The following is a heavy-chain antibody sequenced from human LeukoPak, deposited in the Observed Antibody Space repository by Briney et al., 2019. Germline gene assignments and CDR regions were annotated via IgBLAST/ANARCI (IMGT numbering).Heavy chain of an antibody. J-gene: IGHJ3*02. CDR1: GYTLTELS. CDR2: FDPEDGET. D-gene: IGHD5-12*01. Sequence: ASVKVSCKVSGYTLTELSMHWVRQDPGKGLEWMGGFDPEDGETIYAQKFQGRVTMTEDTSTDTAYMELSSLRSEDTAVYYCATDIRSRMWIPDAFDIWGQGTMVTVSS. CDR3: ATDIRSRMWIPDAFDI. V-gene: IGHV1-24*01.